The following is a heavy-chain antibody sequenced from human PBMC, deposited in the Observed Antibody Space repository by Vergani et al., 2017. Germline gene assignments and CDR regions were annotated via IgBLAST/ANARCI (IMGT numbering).Heavy chain of an antibody. CDR3: ARMDSPTTVAGPFDY. CDR2: IDWDDDK. J-gene: IGHJ4*02. Sequence: QVTLRESGPALVKPTQTLTLTCTFSGFSLSTSGMCVSWVRQPPGKALEWLALIDWDDDKYYSTSLKTRLTIPKDTSKNQVVLTMTNMDPVDTATYSCARMDSPTTVAGPFDYWGQGIPVTVSS. CDR1: GFSLSTSGMC. D-gene: IGHD6-19*01. V-gene: IGHV2-70*20.